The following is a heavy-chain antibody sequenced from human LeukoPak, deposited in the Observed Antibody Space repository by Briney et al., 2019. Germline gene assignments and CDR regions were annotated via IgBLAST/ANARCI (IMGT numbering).Heavy chain of an antibody. Sequence: GGSLRLSCAASGFIFSDYSMSWVRQAPGQRPEWVSSISTSGSDIYYGDSVKGRFTISRDNAKNPLYLQMNSLRADDTAVYYCARGYCSGGSCYWNWFDPWGQGTLSPSPQ. CDR2: ISTSGSDI. V-gene: IGHV3-21*01. J-gene: IGHJ5*02. CDR1: GFIFSDYS. D-gene: IGHD2-15*01. CDR3: ARGYCSGGSCYWNWFDP.